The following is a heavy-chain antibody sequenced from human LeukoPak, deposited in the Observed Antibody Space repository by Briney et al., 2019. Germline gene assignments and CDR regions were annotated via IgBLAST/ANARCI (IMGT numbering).Heavy chain of an antibody. CDR3: ASGGLQHLYLFAY. CDR1: GYSFTAYF. D-gene: IGHD1-26*01. J-gene: IGHJ4*02. CDR2: INPNNGDT. Sequence: ASVKVSCKASGYSFTAYFIHWLRQAPRQGPEWMGWINPNNGDTNSVQKFQGRVTMTRDTSISTAYMELSRLRSDDTAVYYCASGGLQHLYLFAYWGQGTLVTVSS. V-gene: IGHV1-2*02.